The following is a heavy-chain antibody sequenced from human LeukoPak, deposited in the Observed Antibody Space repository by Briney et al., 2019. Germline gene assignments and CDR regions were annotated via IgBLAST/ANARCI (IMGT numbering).Heavy chain of an antibody. Sequence: SQTLSLTCAVSGGSISSGGYSWSWIRQPPGKGLEWIGYIYHSGSTYYNPSLKSRVTISVDRSKNQFSLKLSSVTAADTAVYYGARGGGGSPSLGEIRSGHLDYRGQGTLVTVSS. J-gene: IGHJ4*02. CDR2: IYHSGST. D-gene: IGHD2-15*01. V-gene: IGHV4-30-2*01. CDR3: ARGGGGSPSLGEIRSGHLDY. CDR1: GGSISSGGYS.